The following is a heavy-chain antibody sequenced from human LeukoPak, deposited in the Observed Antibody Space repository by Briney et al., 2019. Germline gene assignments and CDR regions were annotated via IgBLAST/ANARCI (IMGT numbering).Heavy chain of an antibody. CDR2: ISGSGGST. D-gene: IGHD3-10*01. J-gene: IGHJ3*02. CDR1: GFTFSSYA. Sequence: PVGSLRLSCAASGFTFSSYAMSWVRQAPGKGLEWVSAISGSGGSTYYADSVKGRFTISRDNSKNTLYLQMNSLRAEDTAVYYCALAYGVGKGTFDIWGQGTMVTVSS. CDR3: ALAYGVGKGTFDI. V-gene: IGHV3-23*01.